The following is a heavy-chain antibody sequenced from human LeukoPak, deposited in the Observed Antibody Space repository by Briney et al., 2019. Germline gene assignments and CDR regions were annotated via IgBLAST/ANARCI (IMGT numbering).Heavy chain of an antibody. CDR2: IIPIFGTA. CDR3: ARGGYCSSTSCYTALNWFDP. CDR1: GGTFSSYA. D-gene: IGHD2-2*02. Sequence: SVKVSCKASGGTFSSYAISWVRQAPGQGLEWMGGIIPIFGTANYAQKFQGRVTITTDESTSTAYMEPSSLRSEDTAVYYCARGGYCSSTSCYTALNWFDPWGQGTLVTVSS. J-gene: IGHJ5*02. V-gene: IGHV1-69*05.